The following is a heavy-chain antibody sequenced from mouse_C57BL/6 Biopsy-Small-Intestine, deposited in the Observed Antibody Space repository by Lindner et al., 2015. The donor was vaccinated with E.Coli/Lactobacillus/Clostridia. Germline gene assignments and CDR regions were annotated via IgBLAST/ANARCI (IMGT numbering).Heavy chain of an antibody. Sequence: VQLQESGAELARPGASVKLSCKASGYTFTSYGISWVKQRTGQGLEWIGEIYPRSGNTYYNEKFKGKATLTADNSSSTAYMQLSSLTSEDSAVYFCAREDYDGYYAMDYWGQGTSVTVSS. CDR3: AREDYDGYYAMDY. V-gene: IGHV1-81*01. CDR2: IYPRSGNT. J-gene: IGHJ4*01. D-gene: IGHD2-4*01. CDR1: GYTFTSYG.